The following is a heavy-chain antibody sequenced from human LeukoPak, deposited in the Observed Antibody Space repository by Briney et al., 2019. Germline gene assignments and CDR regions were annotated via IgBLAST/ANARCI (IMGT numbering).Heavy chain of an antibody. Sequence: SETLSLTCAVSGYSISSGYYWGWIRQPPGKGLEWIGYIYYSGSTNYNPSLKSRVTISVDTSKNQFSLKLSSVTAADTAVYYCARDGYNQGHDAFDIWGQGTMVTVSS. CDR1: GYSISSGYY. CDR3: ARDGYNQGHDAFDI. J-gene: IGHJ3*02. D-gene: IGHD5-24*01. V-gene: IGHV4-61*01. CDR2: IYYSGST.